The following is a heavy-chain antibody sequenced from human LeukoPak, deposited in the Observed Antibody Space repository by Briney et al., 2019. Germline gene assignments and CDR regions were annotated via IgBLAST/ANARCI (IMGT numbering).Heavy chain of an antibody. CDR2: ISSSGGST. Sequence: GGSLRLSCAASGFTFSSYAMSWVRQAPGKGLEWVSGISSSGGSTYYAGSVKGRFTISRDNSKNTLYLQMNSLRAEDTAVYHCAKLARYFDSSGYLYYFDYWGQGTLVTVSS. V-gene: IGHV3-23*01. J-gene: IGHJ4*02. D-gene: IGHD3-22*01. CDR1: GFTFSSYA. CDR3: AKLARYFDSSGYLYYFDY.